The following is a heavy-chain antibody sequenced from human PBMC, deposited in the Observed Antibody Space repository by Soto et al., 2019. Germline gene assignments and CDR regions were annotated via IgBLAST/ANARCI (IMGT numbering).Heavy chain of an antibody. D-gene: IGHD3-16*01. CDR3: ARDPIGGGAPYYFDY. J-gene: IGHJ4*02. CDR2: INPDTGGA. Sequence: ASVKVSCKAYGYTFTAYYLYWVRQPPGLGLEWLGGINPDTGGADIAPKFQGKITMTRDTSINTAYMQLPRLTSDDTAVYYCARDPIGGGAPYYFDYWGQGTLVTVSS. CDR1: GYTFTAYY. V-gene: IGHV1-2*02.